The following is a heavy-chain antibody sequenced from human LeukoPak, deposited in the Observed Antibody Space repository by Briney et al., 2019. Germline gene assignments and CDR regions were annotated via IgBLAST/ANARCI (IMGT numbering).Heavy chain of an antibody. CDR3: ARGDSGSYLIF. CDR1: GFTFSSYS. CDR2: ISSNRRTM. J-gene: IGHJ4*02. V-gene: IGHV3-48*01. Sequence: PGGSLRLSCAASGFTFSSYSMNWVRQAPGKGLEWVSYISSNRRTMYYADSVKGRFTISRDNAKNSLHLQMNSLRAEDTAVYYCARGDSGSYLIFWGQGTLVTVSS. D-gene: IGHD1-26*01.